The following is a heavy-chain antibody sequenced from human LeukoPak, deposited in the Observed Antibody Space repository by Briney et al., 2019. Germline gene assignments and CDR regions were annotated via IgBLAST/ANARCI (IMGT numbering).Heavy chain of an antibody. V-gene: IGHV3-23*01. Sequence: PGGSLRLSCAASGFTFSSYAMSWVHQAPGKGLEWVSTISGSGSSTYYADSVKGRFTISRDNSKNTLYLQMNSLRAEDTAVYYCAKDGDYYGSGSSDYWGQGTLVTVSS. CDR2: ISGSGSST. CDR3: AKDGDYYGSGSSDY. J-gene: IGHJ4*02. CDR1: GFTFSSYA. D-gene: IGHD3-10*01.